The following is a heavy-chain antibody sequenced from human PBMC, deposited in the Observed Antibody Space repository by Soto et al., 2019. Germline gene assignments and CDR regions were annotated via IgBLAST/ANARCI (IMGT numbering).Heavy chain of an antibody. D-gene: IGHD2-2*01. CDR2: ISAYNGNT. J-gene: IGHJ5*02. CDR1: GYTFTSYG. V-gene: IGHV1-18*01. Sequence: ASVKVSCKASGYTFTSYGISWVLQAPGQGLEWMGWISAYNGNTNYAQKLQGRVTMTTDTSTSTAYMELRSLRSDDTAVYYCARRSTSLSRFAPWGQGNLVTVPS. CDR3: ARRSTSLSRFAP.